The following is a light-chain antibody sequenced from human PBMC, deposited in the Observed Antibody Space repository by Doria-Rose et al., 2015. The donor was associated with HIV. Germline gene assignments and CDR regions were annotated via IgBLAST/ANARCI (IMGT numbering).Light chain of an antibody. J-gene: IGKJ3*01. Sequence: DIRLTQSPEFLGMSLGERATLNCKSNQSLLYTSKNYLAWYQQKPGQPPKLLIYWASTRQSGVSARFSGGGSGTDFTLTISSLEAEDVAVYYCQQYYDTPSFGPGTTVDIK. CDR1: QSLLYTSKNY. V-gene: IGKV4-1*01. CDR2: WAS. CDR3: QQYYDTPS.